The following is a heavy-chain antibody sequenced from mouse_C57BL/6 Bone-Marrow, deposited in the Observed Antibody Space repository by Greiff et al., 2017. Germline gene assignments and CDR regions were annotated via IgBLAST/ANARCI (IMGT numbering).Heavy chain of an antibody. D-gene: IGHD3-1*01. CDR2: IDPSGSYT. CDR1: GYTFTSYW. V-gene: IGHV1-50*01. CDR3: ARSGPAWFAY. Sequence: QVQLQQPGAELVKPGASVKLSCKASGYTFTSYWMQWVKQRPGQGLEWIGEIDPSGSYTNYNQKFKGKATLTVDTSSSTAYMQLSSLTSEDSAVYYCARSGPAWFAYWGQGTLVTVSA. J-gene: IGHJ3*01.